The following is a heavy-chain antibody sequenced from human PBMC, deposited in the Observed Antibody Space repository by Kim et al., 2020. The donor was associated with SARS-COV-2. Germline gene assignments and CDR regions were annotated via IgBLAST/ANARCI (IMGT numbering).Heavy chain of an antibody. Sequence: DGGRKYYVDAEEGRFSISRDNAANALYLQMNSLRAEDTAVYYCGRDYSDWGQGTLVTVSS. CDR3: GRDYSD. J-gene: IGHJ4*02. V-gene: IGHV3-7*01. CDR2: DGGRK. D-gene: IGHD4-4*01.